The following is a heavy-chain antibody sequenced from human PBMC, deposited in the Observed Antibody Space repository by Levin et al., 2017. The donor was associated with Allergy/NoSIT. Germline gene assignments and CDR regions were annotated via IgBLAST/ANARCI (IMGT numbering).Heavy chain of an antibody. D-gene: IGHD6-6*01. CDR1: GFTFSSYS. V-gene: IGHV3-21*01. CDR2: ISSSSSYI. Sequence: PGGSLRLSCAASGFTFSSYSMNWVRQAPGKGLEWVSSISSSSSYIYYADSVKGRFTISRDNAKNSLYLQMNSLRAEDTAVYYCASSLSDRSSSSTGFDYWGQGTLVTVSS. J-gene: IGHJ4*02. CDR3: ASSLSDRSSSSTGFDY.